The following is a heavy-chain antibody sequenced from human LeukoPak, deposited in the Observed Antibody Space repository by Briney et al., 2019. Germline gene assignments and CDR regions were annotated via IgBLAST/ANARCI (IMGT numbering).Heavy chain of an antibody. D-gene: IGHD1-1*01. V-gene: IGHV3-11*04. Sequence: KPGGSLRLSCAASGFTFSDDYMSWIRQAPGKGLEWVSYISNSGYTIYYADSVKGRFTISRDNSKNTLYLQMNSLRADDTAVYYCGSGTTSGASPTDYWGQGALVTVSA. J-gene: IGHJ4*02. CDR1: GFTFSDDY. CDR2: ISNSGYTI. CDR3: GSGTTSGASPTDY.